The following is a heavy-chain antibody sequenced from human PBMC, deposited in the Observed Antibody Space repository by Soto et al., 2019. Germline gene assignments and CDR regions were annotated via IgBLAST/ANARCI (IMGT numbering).Heavy chain of an antibody. D-gene: IGHD3-10*02. Sequence: EVQLVESGGGLVKPGGSLRLSCAASGFTFTTYDMNWVRHAPGKGLEWVSSITTTSRYIYYADSVRGRFTIPRDNAKNPLFLQKDSLRAAETAVYYWVRSGTATMLRHNWVAPWGQGTMVTVSS. CDR3: VRSGTATMLRHNWVAP. CDR1: GFTFTTYD. J-gene: IGHJ5*02. CDR2: ITTTSRYI. V-gene: IGHV3-21*06.